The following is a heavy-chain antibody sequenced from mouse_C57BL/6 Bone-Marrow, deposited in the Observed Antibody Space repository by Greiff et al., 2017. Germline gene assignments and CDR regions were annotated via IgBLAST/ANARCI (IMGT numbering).Heavy chain of an antibody. CDR3: ARVDYYGSSYDWYFDV. V-gene: IGHV1-82*01. D-gene: IGHD1-1*01. CDR1: GYAFSSSW. Sequence: VQLVESGPELVKPGASVKISCKASGYAFSSSWMNWVKQRPGKGLEWIGRIYPGDGDTNYNGKFKGKATLTADKSSSTAYMQLSSLTSEDSAVYFCARVDYYGSSYDWYFDVWGTGTTVTVSS. J-gene: IGHJ1*03. CDR2: IYPGDGDT.